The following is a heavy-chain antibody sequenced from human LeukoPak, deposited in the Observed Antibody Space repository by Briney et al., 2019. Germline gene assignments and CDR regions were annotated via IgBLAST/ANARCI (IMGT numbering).Heavy chain of an antibody. CDR1: GFTFSSYE. D-gene: IGHD6-13*01. CDR2: ISSSGNTM. CDR3: ALEGYGSSSDY. V-gene: IGHV3-48*03. Sequence: GGSLRLSCAASGFTFSSYEMNWVSQAPGKGLEWVSYISSSGNTMYYADSVKGRFTISRDNAKNSLYLQMNSLRAEDTAVYYCALEGYGSSSDYWGQGTLVTVSS. J-gene: IGHJ4*02.